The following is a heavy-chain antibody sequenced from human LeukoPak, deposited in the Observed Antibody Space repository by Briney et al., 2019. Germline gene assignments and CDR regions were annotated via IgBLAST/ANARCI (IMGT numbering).Heavy chain of an antibody. D-gene: IGHD6-19*01. Sequence: SETLSLTCAMHSESSGGDDWTWIRQPPGKGLEWIGYIYYSGSTNYNPSLKSRVTISVDTSKNQFSLKLSSVTAADTAVYYCASTYTQWLDREYYFDYWGQGTLVTVSS. V-gene: IGHV4-59*01. CDR3: ASTYTQWLDREYYFDY. CDR2: IYYSGST. CDR1: SESSGGDD. J-gene: IGHJ4*02.